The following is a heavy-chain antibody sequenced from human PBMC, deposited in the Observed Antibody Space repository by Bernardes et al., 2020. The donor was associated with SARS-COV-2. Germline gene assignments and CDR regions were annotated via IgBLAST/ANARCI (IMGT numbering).Heavy chain of an antibody. D-gene: IGHD3-16*01. CDR2: VNPHYGNT. V-gene: IGHV1-8*01. Sequence: VKVSCKAAGYSFTGYDINWVRQATGQGLEWMGWVNPHYGNTGYAQKFQGRVTMTRNTSINTAYMELSSLRSDDTAIYYCARGKTRGGFKFDPWGQGTLVTVSS. CDR1: GYSFTGYD. J-gene: IGHJ5*02. CDR3: ARGKTRGGFKFDP.